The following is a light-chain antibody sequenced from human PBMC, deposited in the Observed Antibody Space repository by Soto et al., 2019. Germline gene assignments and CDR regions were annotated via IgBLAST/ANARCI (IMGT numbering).Light chain of an antibody. Sequence: DIQMTQSPSSLSASVGDRVTITCRASQSISTFLNWYQQKPGKAPKLLIYAASTLQSGVPSRFSGSGSGTDFTLVSSSLQPEDSATYYCQQSDSTSFTFGPGTKVDIK. V-gene: IGKV1-39*01. J-gene: IGKJ3*01. CDR3: QQSDSTSFT. CDR1: QSISTF. CDR2: AAS.